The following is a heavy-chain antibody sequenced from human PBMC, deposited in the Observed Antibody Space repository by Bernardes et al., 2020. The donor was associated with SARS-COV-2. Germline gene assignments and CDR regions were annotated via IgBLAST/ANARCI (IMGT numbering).Heavy chain of an antibody. CDR1: GGSISSYY. CDR3: ARGSYSSGWYEEDYYMDV. J-gene: IGHJ6*03. CDR2: IYTSGST. D-gene: IGHD6-19*01. Sequence: SETLSLTCTVSGGSISSYYWSWIRQPAGKGLEWIGRIYTSGSTNYNPSLKSRVTMSVDTSKNQFSLKLSSVTAADTAVYYCARGSYSSGWYEEDYYMDVWGKGTTVTVSS. V-gene: IGHV4-4*07.